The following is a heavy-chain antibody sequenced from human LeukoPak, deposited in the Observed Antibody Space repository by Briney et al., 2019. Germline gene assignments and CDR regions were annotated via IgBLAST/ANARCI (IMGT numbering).Heavy chain of an antibody. D-gene: IGHD3-22*01. Sequence: GASVKVSCKASGYTFTSYGISWVRQAPGQGLEWMGWISAYNGNTNYAQKLQGRVTMTTDTSTSTAYMELRSLRSDDTAVYYCARDAAHQATVVVSNEPRGTPGAADYWGQGTLVTVSS. CDR1: GYTFTSYG. J-gene: IGHJ4*02. CDR3: ARDAAHQATVVVSNEPRGTPGAADY. CDR2: ISAYNGNT. V-gene: IGHV1-18*01.